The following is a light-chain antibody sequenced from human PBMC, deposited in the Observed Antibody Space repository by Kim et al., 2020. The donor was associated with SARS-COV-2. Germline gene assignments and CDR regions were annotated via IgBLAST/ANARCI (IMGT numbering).Light chain of an antibody. Sequence: DTQMTQSQSTLSASLGETVLITCRASQSVAPWLAWYQQKSGRAPKLLIYETFNLEGGVPSRFSASASGTEFTLIISSLQPEDFATYYCQQYHTNPWTFGQGTKVDIK. CDR3: QQYHTNPWT. V-gene: IGKV1-5*03. J-gene: IGKJ1*01. CDR2: ETF. CDR1: QSVAPW.